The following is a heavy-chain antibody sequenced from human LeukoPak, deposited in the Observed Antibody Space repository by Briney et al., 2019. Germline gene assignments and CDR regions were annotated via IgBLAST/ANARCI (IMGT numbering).Heavy chain of an antibody. CDR2: IYPGDSDT. V-gene: IGHV5-51*01. D-gene: IGHD3-10*01. CDR3: ARRYYGSGSYYNWFDP. CDR1: GYSFTSLW. J-gene: IGHJ5*02. Sequence: GKSLRISCKGSGYSFTSLWIGWVRQMPGKGLEWMGIIYPGDSDTSYSPSFQGQVTISADKSISTAYAQWSSLKASDTAMYYCARRYYGSGSYYNWFDPWGQGTLVTVSP.